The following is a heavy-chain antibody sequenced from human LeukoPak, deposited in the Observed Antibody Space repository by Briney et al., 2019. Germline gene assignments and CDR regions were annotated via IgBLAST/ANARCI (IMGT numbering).Heavy chain of an antibody. D-gene: IGHD1-26*01. V-gene: IGHV1-18*01. CDR3: ARDRYAWELLGDFDY. J-gene: IGHJ4*02. CDR2: ISAYNGNT. CDR1: GGTFSSYA. Sequence: VASVKVSCKASGGTFSSYAISWVRQAPGQGLEWMGWISAYNGNTNYAQKLQGRVTMTTDTYTSTAYMELRSLRSDDTAVYYCARDRYAWELLGDFDYWGQGTLVTVSS.